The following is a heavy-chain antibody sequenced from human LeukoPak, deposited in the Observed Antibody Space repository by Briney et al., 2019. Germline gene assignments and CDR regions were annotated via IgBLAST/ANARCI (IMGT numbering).Heavy chain of an antibody. V-gene: IGHV4-61*02. CDR3: ANDYGGNLEY. Sequence: PSETLSLTCTVSGGFISSGSYYWNWIRQPAGKGLEWIGRIYTSGSTNYNPSLKSRVTISVDTSKNQFSLKLSSVTAADTAVYYCANDYGGNLEYWGQGTLVTVSS. CDR2: IYTSGST. D-gene: IGHD4-23*01. CDR1: GGFISSGSYY. J-gene: IGHJ4*02.